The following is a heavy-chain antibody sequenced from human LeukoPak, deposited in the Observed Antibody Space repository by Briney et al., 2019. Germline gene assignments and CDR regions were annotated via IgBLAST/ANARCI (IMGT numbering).Heavy chain of an antibody. CDR2: ISYDGSNK. Sequence: GRSLRLSCAASGFTFSSYGMHWVRHAPGKGLEWVAVISYDGSNKYYADSVKGRFTISRDNSKNTLYLQMNSLRAEDTAVYYCAKDVAAYYYDSSGYYARRGFDGYYFDYWGQGTLVTVSS. CDR1: GFTFSSYG. CDR3: AKDVAAYYYDSSGYYARRGFDGYYFDY. D-gene: IGHD3-22*01. V-gene: IGHV3-30*18. J-gene: IGHJ4*02.